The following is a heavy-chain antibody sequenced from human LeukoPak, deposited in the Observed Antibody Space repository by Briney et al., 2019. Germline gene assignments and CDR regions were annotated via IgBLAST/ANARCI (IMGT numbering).Heavy chain of an antibody. CDR1: GYSISSGYY. D-gene: IGHD1-20*01. Sequence: SETLSLTCAVSGYSISSGYYWGWIRQPPGKGLEWIGTFHHPGTTYYNPSLSSRVTISVDPSKNQFSLRLNSVTAADTAVYFCARDPGYTANWNYFDYWGQGALVTVSS. J-gene: IGHJ4*02. V-gene: IGHV4-38-2*02. CDR3: ARDPGYTANWNYFDY. CDR2: FHHPGTT.